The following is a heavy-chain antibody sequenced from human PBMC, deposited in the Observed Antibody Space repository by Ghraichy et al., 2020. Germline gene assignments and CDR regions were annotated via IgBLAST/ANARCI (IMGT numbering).Heavy chain of an antibody. Sequence: SQTLSLTCNVSGVSMSYYFWSWIRQPPGQGLEYIGYISYTGNTNYNPSLKSRLTISVDTSKKQFSLTLTSVTAADTALYYCVPFDSGGFDHWGQGTLVAVPS. CDR1: GVSMSYYF. CDR2: ISYTGNT. CDR3: VPFDSGGFDH. D-gene: IGHD2-15*01. V-gene: IGHV4-59*01. J-gene: IGHJ4*02.